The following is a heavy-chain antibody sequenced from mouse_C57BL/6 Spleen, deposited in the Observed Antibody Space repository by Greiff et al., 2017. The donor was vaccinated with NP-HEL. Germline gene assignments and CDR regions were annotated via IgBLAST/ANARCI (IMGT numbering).Heavy chain of an antibody. J-gene: IGHJ4*01. D-gene: IGHD1-1*01. CDR3: ARGYYGSSYVEMDY. CDR2: ISYDGSN. V-gene: IGHV3-6*01. Sequence: EVQLQQSGPGLVKPSQSLSLTCSVTGYSITSGYYWNWIRQFPGNKLEWMGYISYDGSNNYNPSLKNRISITRDTSKNQFFLKLNSVTTEDTATYYCARGYYGSSYVEMDYWGQGTSVTVSS. CDR1: GYSITSGYY.